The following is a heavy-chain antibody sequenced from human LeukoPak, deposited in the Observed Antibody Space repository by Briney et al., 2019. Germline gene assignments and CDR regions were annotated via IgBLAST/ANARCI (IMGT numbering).Heavy chain of an antibody. V-gene: IGHV3-9*01. CDR2: ISWNSVAI. Sequence: GGSLRLSCVASGFTFDDYAMHWVRQAPGKGLEWVAGISWNSVAIAYAASVKGRFTISRDNARDSLNLQMNSLRADDTAVYYCAIIGCYRGVCDFDVWGQGTMVSVSS. J-gene: IGHJ3*01. D-gene: IGHD2-21*01. CDR3: AIIGCYRGVCDFDV. CDR1: GFTFDDYA.